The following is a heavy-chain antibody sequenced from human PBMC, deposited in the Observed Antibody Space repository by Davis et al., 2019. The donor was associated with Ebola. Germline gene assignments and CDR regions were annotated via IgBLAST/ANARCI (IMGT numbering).Heavy chain of an antibody. CDR3: AERGGSV. J-gene: IGHJ4*02. CDR2: INHSGST. CDR1: GGSFSGYY. D-gene: IGHD3-16*01. V-gene: IGHV4-34*01. Sequence: PSETLSLTCAVYGGSFSGYYWSWIRQPPGKGLEWIGEINHSGSTNYNSSLNSRVTISVDTTKNQFSLKLSSVTAADTAMYYCAERGGSVWGQGTLVTVSS.